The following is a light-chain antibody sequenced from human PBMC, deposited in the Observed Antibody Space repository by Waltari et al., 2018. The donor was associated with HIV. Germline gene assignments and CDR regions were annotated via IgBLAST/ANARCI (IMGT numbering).Light chain of an antibody. V-gene: IGLV2-14*03. J-gene: IGLJ3*02. CDR2: HVD. CDR1: TTLIGGSNY. CDR3: ASYLNFGALV. Sequence: QSALTQPASVSGSLGQSVTISCTGPTTLIGGSNYVSWYQHRPGDAPKLIIFHVDSRPTGISSRFSGAKSGNTASLTISGLQAEDEADLYCASYLNFGALVFGGGTKLTVL.